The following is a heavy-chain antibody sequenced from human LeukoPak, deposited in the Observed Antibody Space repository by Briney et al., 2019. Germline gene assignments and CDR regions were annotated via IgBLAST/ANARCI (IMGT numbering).Heavy chain of an antibody. Sequence: SVKVSCKASGGTFSNYAITWVRQAPGQGLEWLGGIIPTFATAKYAQKFQGRVTITTDEPTTTAYMELISLRSEDTAVYYCVRRQALRGRHRAFDPWGQGTLVTVSS. D-gene: IGHD6-25*01. V-gene: IGHV1-69*05. CDR1: GGTFSNYA. CDR2: IIPTFATA. J-gene: IGHJ5*02. CDR3: VRRQALRGRHRAFDP.